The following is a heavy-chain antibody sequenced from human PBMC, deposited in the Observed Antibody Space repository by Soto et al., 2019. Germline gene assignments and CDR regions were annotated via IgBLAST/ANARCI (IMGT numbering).Heavy chain of an antibody. Sequence: VPLVESGGGSVQPGGSLRLSCAASGFPFTGYWMHWVRQVPGKGPVWVARVDSAGSGTSYADSVKGRFTISRDSAKNTVSPQVDSLRVEDRAVYYCATVFEHWGQGIRVSVSS. CDR3: ATVFEH. V-gene: IGHV3-74*01. CDR2: VDSAGSGT. J-gene: IGHJ4*02. CDR1: GFPFTGYW.